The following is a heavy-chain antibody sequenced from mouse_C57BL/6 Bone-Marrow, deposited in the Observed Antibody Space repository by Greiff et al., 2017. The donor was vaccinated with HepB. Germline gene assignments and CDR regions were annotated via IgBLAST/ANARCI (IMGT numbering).Heavy chain of an antibody. D-gene: IGHD1-1*01. J-gene: IGHJ1*03. CDR1: GYTFTSYW. V-gene: IGHV1-55*01. CDR3: ARGFTTGPYFDV. CDR2: IYPGSGST. Sequence: VQLQQPGAELVKPGASVKMSCKASGYTFTSYWITWVKQRPGQGLEWIGDIYPGSGSTNYNEKFKSKATLTVDTSSSTAYTQLSSLTSEDSAVYYCARGFTTGPYFDVWGTGTTVTVSS.